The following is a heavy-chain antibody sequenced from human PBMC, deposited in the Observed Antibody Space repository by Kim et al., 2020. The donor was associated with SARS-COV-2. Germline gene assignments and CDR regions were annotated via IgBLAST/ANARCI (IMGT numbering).Heavy chain of an antibody. CDR3: ARGLDGDYVSNFDY. J-gene: IGHJ4*02. CDR2: IKQDGSEK. Sequence: GGSLRLSCAASGFTLSSYWMSWVRQAPGKGLEWVANIKQDGSEKYYVDSVKGRFTISRDNAKNSLYLQMNSLRAEDTAVYYCARGLDGDYVSNFDYWGQG. CDR1: GFTLSSYW. V-gene: IGHV3-7*01. D-gene: IGHD4-17*01.